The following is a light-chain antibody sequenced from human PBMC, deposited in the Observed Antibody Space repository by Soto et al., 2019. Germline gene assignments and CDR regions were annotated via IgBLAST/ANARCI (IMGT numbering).Light chain of an antibody. Sequence: EIVLTQSPATLSLSPGERATLSCRASQSVSSYLAWYQQKPGQAPRLLIYDASNRATGIPARFSGSGSGTDFTLTISSLELEVFAFYYCQKRSHGPGGLTFGGGTRVDIK. CDR2: DAS. V-gene: IGKV3-11*01. CDR1: QSVSSY. J-gene: IGKJ4*01. CDR3: QKRSHGPGGLT.